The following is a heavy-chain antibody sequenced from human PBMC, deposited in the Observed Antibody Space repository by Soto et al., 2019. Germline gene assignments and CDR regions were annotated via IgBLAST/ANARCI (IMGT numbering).Heavy chain of an antibody. V-gene: IGHV4-34*01. D-gene: IGHD6-19*01. Sequence: TESLSGDRCGGYVCGSCWWWIRQPPGKGLEWIGEINHSGSTNYNPSLKSRVTISVDTSKNQFSLKLSSVTAADTAVYYCARALYSRAIFDYWGQRTLVTVSS. CDR2: INHSGST. J-gene: IGHJ4*02. CDR1: GGYVCGSC. CDR3: ARALYSRAIFDY.